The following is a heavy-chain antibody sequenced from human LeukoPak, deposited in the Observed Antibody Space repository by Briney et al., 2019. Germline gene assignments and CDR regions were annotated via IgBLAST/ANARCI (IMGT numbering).Heavy chain of an antibody. CDR3: AKLAKYFYGSETYYFFEH. V-gene: IGHV3-7*01. Sequence: GESLGLSCAASGFSFTTYWMSWVRQAPGKGLEWVANIKQDGSEKYYVDSVKGRFTISRDNAKNSLSLQVNSLRVEDTAVYYCAKLAKYFYGSETYYFFEHWGQRTPVTASS. CDR1: GFSFTTYW. CDR2: IKQDGSEK. J-gene: IGHJ4*02. D-gene: IGHD3-10*01.